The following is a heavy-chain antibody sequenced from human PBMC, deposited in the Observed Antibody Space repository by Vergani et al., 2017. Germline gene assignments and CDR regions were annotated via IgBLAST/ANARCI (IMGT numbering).Heavy chain of an antibody. CDR1: GGSFSGYY. D-gene: IGHD3-22*01. CDR3: ASTIRKYYDSSGYYVGFDY. J-gene: IGHJ4*02. V-gene: IGHV4-34*01. Sequence: QVQLQQWGAGLLKPSETLSLTCAVYGGSFSGYYWSWIRQPPGRGLEWIGEINHSGSTNYNPSLKSRVTISVDTSKNQFSLKLSSVTAADTAVYYCASTIRKYYDSSGYYVGFDYWGQGTLVTVSS. CDR2: INHSGST.